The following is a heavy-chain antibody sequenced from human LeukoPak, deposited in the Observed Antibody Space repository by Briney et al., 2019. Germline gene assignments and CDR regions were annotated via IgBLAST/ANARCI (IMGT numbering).Heavy chain of an antibody. J-gene: IGHJ4*02. V-gene: IGHV1-24*01. CDR3: ATVTYCSSTSCYPTFDY. D-gene: IGHD2-2*01. CDR2: FDPEDGET. Sequence: GASVKVSCKVSGYTLTELSMHWVRQAPGKGLEWMGGFDPEDGETIYAQKFQGRVTMTEDTSTDTAYMELSSLRSEDTAVYYCATVTYCSSTSCYPTFDYWGQGTLVTVSS. CDR1: GYTLTELS.